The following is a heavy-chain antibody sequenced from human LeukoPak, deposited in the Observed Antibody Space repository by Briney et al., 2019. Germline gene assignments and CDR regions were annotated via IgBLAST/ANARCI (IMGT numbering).Heavy chain of an antibody. D-gene: IGHD6-19*01. CDR3: ATPGQWPVYFDY. CDR2: ISGDGGST. V-gene: IGHV3-43*02. CDR1: GFTFYDYA. Sequence: GGSLRLSCAASGFTFYDYAMHWVRQAPGKGLEWVSLISGDGGSTYYADSVKGRFTISRDNSKNTLFLQMNSLRADDTAVYYCATPGQWPVYFDYWGPGTLVTVSS. J-gene: IGHJ4*02.